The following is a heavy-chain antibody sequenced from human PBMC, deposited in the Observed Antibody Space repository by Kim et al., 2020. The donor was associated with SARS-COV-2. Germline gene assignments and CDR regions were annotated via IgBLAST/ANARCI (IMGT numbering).Heavy chain of an antibody. CDR2: IRENGIKI. CDR1: GFTFSDYA. V-gene: IGHV3-23*01. CDR3: AREVGISGWYTVDY. D-gene: IGHD6-19*01. J-gene: IGHJ4*02. Sequence: GGSLRFSCAASGFTFSDYAMSWLRRAPGKGLEWVSTIRENGIKIYYAESVKGRVTTSRDNSKNMLFLQMNSLSAEDTAIYYCAREVGISGWYTVDYWGQGALVTVSS.